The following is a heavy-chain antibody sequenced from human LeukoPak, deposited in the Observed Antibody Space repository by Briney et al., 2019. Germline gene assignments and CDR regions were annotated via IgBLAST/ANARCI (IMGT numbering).Heavy chain of an antibody. D-gene: IGHD5-18*01. Sequence: GGSLRLSCAASGFTFSSYAMHWVRQAPGKGLEWVAVISYDGSNKHYADSVKGRFTISRDNSKNTLYLQMNSLRAEDTAVYYCARDAYTGYTAMAKYNWFDPWGQGTLVTVSS. J-gene: IGHJ5*02. V-gene: IGHV3-30-3*01. CDR2: ISYDGSNK. CDR1: GFTFSSYA. CDR3: ARDAYTGYTAMAKYNWFDP.